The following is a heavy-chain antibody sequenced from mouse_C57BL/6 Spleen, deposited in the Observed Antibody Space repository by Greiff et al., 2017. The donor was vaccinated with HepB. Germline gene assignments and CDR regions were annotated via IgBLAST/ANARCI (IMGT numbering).Heavy chain of an antibody. J-gene: IGHJ4*01. CDR1: GYTFTSYW. CDR3: ARWDYGNFYYAMDY. Sequence: LQQPGAELVRPGSSVKLSCKASGYTFTSYWMDWVKQRPGQGLEWIGNIYPSDSETHYNQKFKDKATLTVDKSSSTAYMQLSSLTSEDSAVYYCARWDYGNFYYAMDYWGQGTSVTVSS. D-gene: IGHD2-1*01. CDR2: IYPSDSET. V-gene: IGHV1-61*01.